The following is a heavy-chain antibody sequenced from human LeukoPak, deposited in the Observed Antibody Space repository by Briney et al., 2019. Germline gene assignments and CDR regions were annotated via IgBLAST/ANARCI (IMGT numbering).Heavy chain of an antibody. CDR3: AKDSGSLFPDYGDYLSVRWFDP. CDR2: IRYDGSNK. V-gene: IGHV3-30*02. J-gene: IGHJ5*02. D-gene: IGHD4-17*01. CDR1: GFTFSSYG. Sequence: GGSLRLSCAASGFTFSSYGMHWVRQAPGKGLEWVAFIRYDGSNKYYADSVKGRFTISRDNSKNTLYLQMNSLRAEDTAVYYCAKDSGSLFPDYGDYLSVRWFDPWGQGTLVTVSS.